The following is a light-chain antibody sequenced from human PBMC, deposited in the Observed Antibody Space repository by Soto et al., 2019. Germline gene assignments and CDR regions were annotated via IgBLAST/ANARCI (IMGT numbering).Light chain of an antibody. Sequence: EIVLTQSPGTLSLSPGERATLSCRASQSVSSNYLAWYQQKPGQAPRLLIYGASRRATGIPDRFSGSGSRTDFTLTISRLEPEDFAVDYCQQYVTSPAFGQGTKVEIK. V-gene: IGKV3-20*01. J-gene: IGKJ1*01. CDR1: QSVSSNY. CDR3: QQYVTSPA. CDR2: GAS.